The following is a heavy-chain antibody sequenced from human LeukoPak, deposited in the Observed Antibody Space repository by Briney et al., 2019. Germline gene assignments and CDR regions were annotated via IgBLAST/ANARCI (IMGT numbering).Heavy chain of an antibody. V-gene: IGHV3-23*01. Sequence: GGSLRLSCAASGFSFDSYALSWVRQAPGKGLEWVSVISGSGDNTHYTDPVKGRFTISRDNSKNSLYLQMNSLRAEDTAVYYCARVKIGSSLYDAFDIWGQGTMVTVSS. J-gene: IGHJ3*02. CDR1: GFSFDSYA. CDR2: ISGSGDNT. D-gene: IGHD6-6*01. CDR3: ARVKIGSSLYDAFDI.